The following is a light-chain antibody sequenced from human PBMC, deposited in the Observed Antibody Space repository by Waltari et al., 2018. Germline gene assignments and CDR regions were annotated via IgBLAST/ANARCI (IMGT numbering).Light chain of an antibody. V-gene: IGKV3-20*01. CDR2: GAS. CDR3: QQYGSSPYT. J-gene: IGKJ2*01. CDR1: QSVRSSY. Sequence: EIVLTQSPGTLSLSPGERATLSCRASQSVRSSYFAWYQQKPGQAPRLLSDGASSRATGIPDRFSGSGSGIDFTLTISRLEPEDSAVYYCQQYGSSPYTFGQGTKVEIK.